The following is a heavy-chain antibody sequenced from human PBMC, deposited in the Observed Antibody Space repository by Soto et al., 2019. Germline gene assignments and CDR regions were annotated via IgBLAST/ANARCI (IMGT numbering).Heavy chain of an antibody. D-gene: IGHD1-20*01. Sequence: PSETLSLTCTVSVGSISSYYWSWIRQPPGTGQERIVYIYYSGITNYNPSLKSRVTISVDTSKNQFSLKLSSVTAADTAVYYCARYKSNYYYGMDVWGQGTTVT. J-gene: IGHJ6*02. CDR1: VGSISSYY. CDR3: ARYKSNYYYGMDV. V-gene: IGHV4-59*01. CDR2: IYYSGIT.